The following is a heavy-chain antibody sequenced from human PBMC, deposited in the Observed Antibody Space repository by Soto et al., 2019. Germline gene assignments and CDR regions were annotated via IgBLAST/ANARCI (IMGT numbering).Heavy chain of an antibody. D-gene: IGHD5-12*01. J-gene: IGHJ3*02. CDR1: GFTVSSNY. V-gene: IGHV3-53*01. CDR3: AREGRDGYNGHAFDI. CDR2: IYSGGST. Sequence: GGSLRLSCAASGFTVSSNYMSWVRQAPGKGLEWVSVIYSGGSTYYADSVKGRFTISRDNSKNTLYLQMNSLRAEDTAVYYCAREGRDGYNGHAFDIWGQGTVVTVSS.